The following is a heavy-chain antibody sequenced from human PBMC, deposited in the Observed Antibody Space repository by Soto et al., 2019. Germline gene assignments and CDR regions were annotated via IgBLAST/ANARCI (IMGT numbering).Heavy chain of an antibody. Sequence: QVQLVQSGAEVKKPGASVKVSCKASGYTFTNDGISWVRQAPGQGLEWVGWISAYNGNTNYAQKLQDRVTMTTDTSTSTAYMELRSLRSYDTATYYCARLTDYGDYEYFDYWGQGTLVTVSS. V-gene: IGHV1-18*01. CDR3: ARLTDYGDYEYFDY. D-gene: IGHD4-17*01. CDR1: GYTFTNDG. J-gene: IGHJ4*02. CDR2: ISAYNGNT.